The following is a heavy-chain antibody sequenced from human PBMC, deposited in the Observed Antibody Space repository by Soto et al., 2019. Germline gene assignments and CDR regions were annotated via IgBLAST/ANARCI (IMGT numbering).Heavy chain of an antibody. CDR3: ASHGPPGIAVAGTDY. V-gene: IGHV3-21*01. CDR1: GFTFSSYS. J-gene: IGHJ4*02. CDR2: ISSSSSYI. Sequence: EVQLVESGGGLVKPGGSLRLSCAASGFTFSSYSMNWVRQAPGKGLEWVSSISSSSSYIYYADSVKGRFTISRDNAKNSLYLQMNSLRAEDTAEYYCASHGPPGIAVAGTDYWGQGTLVTVSS. D-gene: IGHD6-19*01.